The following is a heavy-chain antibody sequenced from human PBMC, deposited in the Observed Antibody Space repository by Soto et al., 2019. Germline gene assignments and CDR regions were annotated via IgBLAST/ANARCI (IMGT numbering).Heavy chain of an antibody. D-gene: IGHD1-26*01. CDR3: ARGRDNSGSYYHY. Sequence: QVQLVQSGAEEKKPGSSVKVSCKTSGGTFSSYAISWVRQAPGQGLEWMGGIIPIFGTANYAQKFRGKVSITADECPSTASMELSRRRSEDTAVYYCARGRDNSGSYYHYWGQGTLVTVSS. V-gene: IGHV1-69*01. J-gene: IGHJ4*02. CDR1: GGTFSSYA. CDR2: IIPIFGTA.